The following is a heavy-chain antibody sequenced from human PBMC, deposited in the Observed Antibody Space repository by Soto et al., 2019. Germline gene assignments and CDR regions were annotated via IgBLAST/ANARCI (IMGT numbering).Heavy chain of an antibody. CDR3: AADGNYYDSSGYYSKYFQH. CDR2: IVVGSGNT. V-gene: IGHV1-58*01. Sequence: ATSVKVSCKAFGFRSTSSAVQWGRHARGQRLEWIGWIVVGSGNTNYAQKFQERVTITRDMSTSTAYMELSSLRSEDTAVYYCAADGNYYDSSGYYSKYFQHWGQGTLVTVSS. J-gene: IGHJ1*01. D-gene: IGHD3-22*01. CDR1: GFRSTSSA.